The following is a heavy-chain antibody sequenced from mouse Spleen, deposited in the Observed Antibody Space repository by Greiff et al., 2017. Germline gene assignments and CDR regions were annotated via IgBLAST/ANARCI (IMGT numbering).Heavy chain of an antibody. CDR1: GYTFTTYP. D-gene: IGHD1-1*01. CDR3: ARNELGYYGSSLFAY. CDR2: FHPYNDDT. V-gene: IGHV1-47*01. Sequence: VQGVESGAELVRPGSSVKMSCKASGYTFTTYPIEWMKQNHGKSLEWIGNFHPYNDDTKYNEKFKGKATLTVEKSSSTVYLELSRLTSDDSAVYYCARNELGYYGSSLFAYWGQGTLVTVSA. J-gene: IGHJ3*01.